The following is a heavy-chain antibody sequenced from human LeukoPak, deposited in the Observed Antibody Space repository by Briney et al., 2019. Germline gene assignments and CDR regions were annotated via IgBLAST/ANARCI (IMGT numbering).Heavy chain of an antibody. CDR2: ISDSGGSI. D-gene: IGHD4/OR15-4a*01. V-gene: IGHV3-23*01. CDR3: AREVPYFDY. J-gene: IGHJ4*02. Sequence: GGSLRLSCAASGSTFCNDAMSGVRQAPGKGVEWVSTISDSGGSIYYADSVKGRFTLSRHNSNITLYLQMTSLRAEDTAVYFCAREVPYFDYWGQGTLVTVSS. CDR1: GSTFCNDA.